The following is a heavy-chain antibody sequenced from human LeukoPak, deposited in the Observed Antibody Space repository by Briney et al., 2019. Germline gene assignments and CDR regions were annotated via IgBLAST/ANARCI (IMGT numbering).Heavy chain of an antibody. Sequence: TGGSLRLSCTASGFSFSTYSMNWVRQAPGKGLEWVSYIVGSSSNIYYADSVKGRFTISRDNAKNSLYLQMDSLGAEDTAVYYCATDSPETAAFDYWGQGTLVTVSS. V-gene: IGHV3-48*04. CDR3: ATDSPETAAFDY. CDR1: GFSFSTYS. D-gene: IGHD1-1*01. CDR2: IVGSSSNI. J-gene: IGHJ4*02.